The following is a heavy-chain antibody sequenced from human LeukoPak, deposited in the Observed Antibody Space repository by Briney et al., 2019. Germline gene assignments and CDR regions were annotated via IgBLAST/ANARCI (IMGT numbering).Heavy chain of an antibody. D-gene: IGHD5-18*01. CDR1: GFTFSSYS. Sequence: GGSLRLSCAASGFTFSSYSMNWVRQAPGKGLEWVSSISSSSSYIYYADSVKGRFTISRDNAKNSLYLQMNSLRPEDTALYYCAKDIGPLRDTAMEYWGRGTLVTVSS. J-gene: IGHJ4*02. CDR2: ISSSSSYI. CDR3: AKDIGPLRDTAMEY. V-gene: IGHV3-21*04.